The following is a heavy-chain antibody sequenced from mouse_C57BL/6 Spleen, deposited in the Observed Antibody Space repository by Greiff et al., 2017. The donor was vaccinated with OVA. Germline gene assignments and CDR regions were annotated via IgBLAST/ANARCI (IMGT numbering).Heavy chain of an antibody. D-gene: IGHD1-1*01. CDR3: ARHEKDPYYYGSRAWCAY. J-gene: IGHJ3*01. CDR1: GYTFTEYT. Sequence: QVQLQQSGAELVKPGASVKLSCKASGYTFTEYTIHWVKQRSGQGLEWIGWFYPGSGSIKYNEKFKDKATLTADKSSSTVYMELSRLTSEDSAVYFCARHEKDPYYYGSRAWCAYWGQGTLVTVSA. V-gene: IGHV1-62-2*01. CDR2: FYPGSGSI.